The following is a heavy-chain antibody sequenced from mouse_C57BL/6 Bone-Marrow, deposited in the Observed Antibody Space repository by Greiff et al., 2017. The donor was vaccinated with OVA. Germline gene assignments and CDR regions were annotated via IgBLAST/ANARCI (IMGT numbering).Heavy chain of an antibody. V-gene: IGHV1-82*01. CDR2: IYPGDGDT. Sequence: QVQLQQSGPELVKPGASVKISCKASGYALSSSWMNWVKQRPGKGLEWIGRIYPGDGDTNYNGKFKGKATLTADKSSSTAYMQLSSLTSEDSAVYFCASLLLRCFDYWGQGTTLTVSS. CDR3: ASLLLRCFDY. CDR1: GYALSSSW. D-gene: IGHD1-1*01. J-gene: IGHJ2*01.